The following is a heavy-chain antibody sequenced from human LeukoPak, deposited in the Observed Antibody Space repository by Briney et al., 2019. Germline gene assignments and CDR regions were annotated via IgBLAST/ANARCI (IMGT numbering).Heavy chain of an antibody. D-gene: IGHD3-10*01. Sequence: GTLRLSCAASGFTFSNAWMSWVRQPPGKGLEWIASIYYSGSTYYNPSLKSRVTISVDTSKNQFSLKLSSVTAADTAVYYCARHVKRRFGEGYYYYYMDVWGKGTTVTISS. CDR1: GFTFSNAW. J-gene: IGHJ6*03. V-gene: IGHV4-59*05. CDR2: IYYSGST. CDR3: ARHVKRRFGEGYYYYYMDV.